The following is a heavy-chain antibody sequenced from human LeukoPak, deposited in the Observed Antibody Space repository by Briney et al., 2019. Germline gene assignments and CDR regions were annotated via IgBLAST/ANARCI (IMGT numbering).Heavy chain of an antibody. CDR1: GGSISSGGYY. D-gene: IGHD4-17*01. CDR3: ASSTVTTRYPHVYNDY. J-gene: IGHJ4*02. Sequence: SETLSLTCTVSGGSISSGGYYWSWIRQHPGKGLEWIGYVYYSGSTYYNPSLKSRVTISVDTSKNQFSLKLSSVTAADTAVYYCASSTVTTRYPHVYNDYWGQGTLVTVSS. V-gene: IGHV4-31*03. CDR2: VYYSGST.